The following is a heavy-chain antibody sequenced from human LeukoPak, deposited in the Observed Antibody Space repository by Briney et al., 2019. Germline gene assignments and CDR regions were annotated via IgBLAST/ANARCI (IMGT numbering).Heavy chain of an antibody. CDR1: GFTFSSYG. V-gene: IGHV3-30*18. Sequence: GGSLRLSCAASGFTFSSYGMHWVRQAPGKGLEWVAVISYDGSNKYYADSVKGRFTISRDNSKNTLYLQMNGLRAEDTAVYYCAKSGRFGELSYFDYWGQGTLVTVSS. J-gene: IGHJ4*02. CDR3: AKSGRFGELSYFDY. D-gene: IGHD3-10*01. CDR2: ISYDGSNK.